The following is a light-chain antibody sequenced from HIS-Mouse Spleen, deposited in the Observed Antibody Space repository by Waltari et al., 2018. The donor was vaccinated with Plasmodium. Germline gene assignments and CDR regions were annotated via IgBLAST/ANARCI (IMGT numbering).Light chain of an antibody. Sequence: QSVLTQPPSASGTPGQRVTIPCSGSISSIGSNTVTWYQKLPGTAPKLLIYSNNQRPSGVPDRFSGSKSGTSASLAISGLQSEDEADYYCAAWDDSLNGVVFAGGTKLTVL. CDR2: SNN. CDR3: AAWDDSLNGVV. V-gene: IGLV1-44*01. CDR1: ISSIGSNT. J-gene: IGLJ2*01.